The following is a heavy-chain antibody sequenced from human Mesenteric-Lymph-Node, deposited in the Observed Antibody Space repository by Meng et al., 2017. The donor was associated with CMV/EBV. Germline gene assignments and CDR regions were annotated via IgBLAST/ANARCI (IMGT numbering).Heavy chain of an antibody. Sequence: GESLKISCAASGFTFSRYEMNWVRQDPGKGLEWISYISGSGSTVYYAYSVKGRFTISRDNANNSLSLQMNSLRAEDTAVYYCARGDYCFDYWGQGTLVTVSS. CDR3: ARGDYCFDY. CDR2: ISGSGSTV. V-gene: IGHV3-48*03. CDR1: GFTFSRYE. J-gene: IGHJ4*02.